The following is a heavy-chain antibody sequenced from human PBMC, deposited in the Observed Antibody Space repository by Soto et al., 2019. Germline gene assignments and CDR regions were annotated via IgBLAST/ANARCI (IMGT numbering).Heavy chain of an antibody. J-gene: IGHJ4*02. CDR3: ATTSRGYTAFFEF. CDR1: GDTFGTFA. Sequence: VQLVQSGAEVKKPGSSVKVSCKTSGDTFGTFAINWIRQAPGRGLEWLGGGVPVFGTPNYAPDFQGRVPITADDSANTSFMEVISLRSDDAATYYCATTSRGYTAFFEFWGLGTLVIVSS. CDR2: GVPVFGTP. V-gene: IGHV1-69*12. D-gene: IGHD5-12*01.